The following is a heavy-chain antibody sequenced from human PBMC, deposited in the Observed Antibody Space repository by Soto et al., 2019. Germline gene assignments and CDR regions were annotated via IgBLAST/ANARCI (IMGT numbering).Heavy chain of an antibody. J-gene: IGHJ6*03. CDR2: MNPNSGNT. Sequence: ASVKVSCKASGYTFTSYDINWVRQATGQGLEWMGWMNPNSGNTGYAQKFQGRVTMTRNTSISTAYMELSSLRSEDTAVYYCARSIMNRHSRRVRYYYYMDVWGKGTTVTVSS. V-gene: IGHV1-8*01. CDR3: ARSIMNRHSRRVRYYYYMDV. D-gene: IGHD3-10*01. CDR1: GYTFTSYD.